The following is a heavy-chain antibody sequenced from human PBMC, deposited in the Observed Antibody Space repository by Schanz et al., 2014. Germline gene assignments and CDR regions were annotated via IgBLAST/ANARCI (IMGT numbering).Heavy chain of an antibody. CDR2: IYASGAT. J-gene: IGHJ4*02. CDR1: GFTVSSDH. CDR3: AKDPSHGDYDYYFDY. V-gene: IGHV3-66*01. Sequence: EVQLVESGGGFVQPGGSLGLSCVVSGFTVSSDHMSWVRQAPGKGLEWVSTIYASGATYYADSVKGRFTISRDNSKNTLYLQMNSLRAEDTAVYYCAKDPSHGDYDYYFDYWGQGTLVTVSS. D-gene: IGHD3-22*01.